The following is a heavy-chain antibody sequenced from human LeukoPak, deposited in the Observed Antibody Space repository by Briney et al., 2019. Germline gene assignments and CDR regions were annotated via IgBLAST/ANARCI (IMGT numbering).Heavy chain of an antibody. D-gene: IGHD3-10*01. CDR1: GFTFSSYS. CDR3: ARDSIWLPRYCQH. V-gene: IGHV3-48*02. Sequence: GGSLRLSCAASGFTFSSYSMNCVRQAPGKGLEWVSYISSSSSTIYYADSVKGRFTISRDNAKNSLYLQMNSLRDEDTAEYYCARDSIWLPRYCQHWGQGTLVTVSS. CDR2: ISSSSSTI. J-gene: IGHJ1*01.